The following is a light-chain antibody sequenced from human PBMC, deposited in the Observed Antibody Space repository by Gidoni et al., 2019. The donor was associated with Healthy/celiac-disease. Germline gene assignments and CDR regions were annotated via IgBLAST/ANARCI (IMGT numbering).Light chain of an antibody. J-gene: IGKJ1*01. CDR3: QQSYSTPRT. Sequence: GDRVTITCRASQSISSYLNWYQQKPGKAPKLLIYAASSLQSGVPSRFSGSGSGTDFTLTISSLQPEDFATYYCQQSYSTPRTFGQGTKVEIK. V-gene: IGKV1-39*01. CDR1: QSISSY. CDR2: AAS.